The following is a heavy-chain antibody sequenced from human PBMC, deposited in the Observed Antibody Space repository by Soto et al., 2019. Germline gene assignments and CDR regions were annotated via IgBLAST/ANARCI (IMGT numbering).Heavy chain of an antibody. CDR2: ISAYNGNT. V-gene: IGHV1-18*01. CDR3: ARSAMEADWFDP. D-gene: IGHD2-8*01. CDR1: GYTFTSYG. J-gene: IGHJ5*02. Sequence: QVQLVQSGAEVKKPGASVKVSCKASGYTFTSYGISWVRQAPGQGLEWMGWISAYNGNTNYAQKLQGRXNMXTXQPPSTAYMERRSLRSDDTAVYYCARSAMEADWFDPWGQGTLVTVSS.